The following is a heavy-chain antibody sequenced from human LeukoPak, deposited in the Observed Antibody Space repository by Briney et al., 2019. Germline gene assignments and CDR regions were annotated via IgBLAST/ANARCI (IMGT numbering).Heavy chain of an antibody. CDR2: IYSGGSA. V-gene: IGHV3-66*01. CDR1: GFTVSSNY. Sequence: GGSLRLSCAASGFTVSSNYMSWVRQAPGKGLEWVSVIYSGGSAYYADSVKGRFTISRDNSKNTVDLQMNSLRAEDTAVYYCARGHDYDSSVAYWGQGTLVTVSS. D-gene: IGHD3-22*01. J-gene: IGHJ4*02. CDR3: ARGHDYDSSVAY.